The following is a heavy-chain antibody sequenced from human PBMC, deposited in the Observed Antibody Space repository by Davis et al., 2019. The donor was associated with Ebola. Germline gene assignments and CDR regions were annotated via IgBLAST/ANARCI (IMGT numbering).Heavy chain of an antibody. CDR1: GYIFTDYG. Sequence: ASVKVSCKASGYIFTDYGVSWVRQAPGQGLEWMGRIYVNNGNTNYAQNLQGRVTMTTDTSTSTAYMELRSLRSDDTAVYYCARLVVVTLGVQDFYFGMDVWGQGTTVTVS. V-gene: IGHV1-18*01. D-gene: IGHD2-15*01. CDR3: ARLVVVTLGVQDFYFGMDV. J-gene: IGHJ6*02. CDR2: IYVNNGNT.